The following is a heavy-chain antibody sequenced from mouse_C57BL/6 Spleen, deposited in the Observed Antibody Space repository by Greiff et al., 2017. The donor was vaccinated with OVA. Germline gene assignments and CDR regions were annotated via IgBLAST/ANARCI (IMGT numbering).Heavy chain of an antibody. J-gene: IGHJ2*01. CDR1: GYTFTDYE. CDR2: IDPETGGT. V-gene: IGHV1-15*01. D-gene: IGHD2-1*01. Sequence: VQLQQSGAELVRPGASVTLSCKASGYTFTDYEMHWVKQTPVHGLEWIGAIDPETGGTAYNQKFKGKAILTADKSSSTAYMELRSLTSEDSAVYYCTRSQLWYQYYCDYWGQGTTLTVSS. CDR3: TRSQLWYQYYCDY.